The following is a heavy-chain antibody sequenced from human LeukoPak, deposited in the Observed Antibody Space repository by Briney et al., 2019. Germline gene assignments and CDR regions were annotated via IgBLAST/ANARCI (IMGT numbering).Heavy chain of an antibody. V-gene: IGHV4-59*01. CDR3: ARASYSGSYRGIDY. Sequence: PSGTLSLTCTVSGGSISSYYWSWIRQPPGKGLEWIGYIYYSGSTNYNPSLKSRVTISVDTSKNQFSLKLSSVTAADTAVYYCARASYSGSYRGIDYWGQGTLVTVSS. J-gene: IGHJ4*02. D-gene: IGHD1-26*01. CDR1: GGSISSYY. CDR2: IYYSGST.